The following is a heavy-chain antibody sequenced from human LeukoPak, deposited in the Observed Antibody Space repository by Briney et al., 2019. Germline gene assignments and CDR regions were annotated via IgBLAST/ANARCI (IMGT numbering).Heavy chain of an antibody. V-gene: IGHV3-23*01. D-gene: IGHD4-17*01. Sequence: GGSLRFSCAASGFSFSTYAMSWVRQAPGKGVEWVSGISGSAGRTYHAESVKGRFTISRDNSKNTLFLQMNSLTAEDSSVYYCAKDLTVTTRGTYAFDIWGPGTMVTVSS. CDR3: AKDLTVTTRGTYAFDI. J-gene: IGHJ3*02. CDR1: GFSFSTYA. CDR2: ISGSAGRT.